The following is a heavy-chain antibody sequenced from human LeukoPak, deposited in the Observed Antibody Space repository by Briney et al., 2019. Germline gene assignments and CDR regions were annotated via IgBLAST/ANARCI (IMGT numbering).Heavy chain of an antibody. D-gene: IGHD2-2*01. J-gene: IGHJ4*02. CDR1: GFTFSSYA. V-gene: IGHV3-48*02. CDR2: ISSSSSTI. Sequence: GGSLRLSCAASGFTFSSYAMSWVRQAPGKGLEWVSYISSSSSTIYYADSVKGRFTISRDNAKNSLYLQMNSLRDEDTAVYYCAGSVVVPAAMGGFDYWGQGTLVTVSS. CDR3: AGSVVVPAAMGGFDY.